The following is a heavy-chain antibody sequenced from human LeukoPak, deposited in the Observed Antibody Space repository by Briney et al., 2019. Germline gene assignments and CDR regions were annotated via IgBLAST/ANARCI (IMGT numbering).Heavy chain of an antibody. V-gene: IGHV3-21*01. J-gene: IGHJ4*02. CDR1: GFTFSSYS. Sequence: MPGGSLRLSCAASGFTFSSYSMNWVRQAPGKGLEWVSSISSSSSYIYYADSVKGRFTISRDNAKNSLYLQMNSLRAEDTAVYYCARDGCSSTSCYSPVYYFDYWGQGTLVTVSS. CDR2: ISSSSSYI. D-gene: IGHD2-2*02. CDR3: ARDGCSSTSCYSPVYYFDY.